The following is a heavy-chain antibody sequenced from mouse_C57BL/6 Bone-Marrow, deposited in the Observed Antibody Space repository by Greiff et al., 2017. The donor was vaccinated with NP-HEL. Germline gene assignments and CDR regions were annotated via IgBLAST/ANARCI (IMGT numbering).Heavy chain of an antibody. Sequence: EVQLQQSGPVLVKPGASVKMSCKASGYTFTDSYMNWVKQSHGKSLEWIGVINPYNGGTSYNQKFKGKATLTVDKSSSTAYMELNSLTSEDSAFYYCARCYGSSPYFDYWGQGTTLTVSS. CDR3: ARCYGSSPYFDY. CDR2: INPYNGGT. J-gene: IGHJ2*01. D-gene: IGHD1-1*01. V-gene: IGHV1-19*01. CDR1: GYTFTDSY.